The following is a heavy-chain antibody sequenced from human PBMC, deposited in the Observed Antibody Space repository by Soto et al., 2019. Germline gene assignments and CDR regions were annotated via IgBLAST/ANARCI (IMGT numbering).Heavy chain of an antibody. CDR1: GGSISSYY. V-gene: IGHV4-59*08. D-gene: IGHD3-22*01. Sequence: SETLSLTCTVSGGSISSYYWSWIRQPPGKGLEWIGYIYYSGSTNYNPSLKSRVTISVDTSKNQFSLKLSSVTAADTAVYYCAGQSYESRGYFYAYWGHGTLVTVSS. J-gene: IGHJ4*01. CDR3: AGQSYESRGYFYAY. CDR2: IYYSGST.